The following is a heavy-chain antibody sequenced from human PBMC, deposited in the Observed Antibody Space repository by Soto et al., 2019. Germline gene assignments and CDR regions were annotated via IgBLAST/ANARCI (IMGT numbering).Heavy chain of an antibody. CDR2: IYYSGST. D-gene: IGHD3-16*01. CDR3: AKSTYHNWFDP. CDR1: GDSISSSSYY. V-gene: IGHV4-39*01. Sequence: QLQLQESGPGLVKPAETLSLTCTVSGDSISSSSYYWGWVRQSPGKGLEWIGSIYYSGSTYYSPSLKSRVIISVDTSKNQFSLKLSAVTAADTAVYYCAKSTYHNWFDPWGRGTLVTVSS. J-gene: IGHJ5*02.